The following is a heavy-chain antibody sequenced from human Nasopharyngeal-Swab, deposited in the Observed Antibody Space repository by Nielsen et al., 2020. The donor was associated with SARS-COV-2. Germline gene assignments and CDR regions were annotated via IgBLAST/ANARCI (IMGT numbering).Heavy chain of an antibody. D-gene: IGHD2-21*02. Sequence: SETLSLTCTVSGGSISSGDYYWSWIRQPSGKGLEWIGNIYYSGSTDYNPSLKSRFTISVDTSKNQFSLKLSSVTAADTAVYYCAREPLRDGMDVWGQGTTVTVSS. CDR3: AREPLRDGMDV. CDR1: GGSISSGDYY. J-gene: IGHJ6*02. V-gene: IGHV4-30-4*01. CDR2: IYYSGST.